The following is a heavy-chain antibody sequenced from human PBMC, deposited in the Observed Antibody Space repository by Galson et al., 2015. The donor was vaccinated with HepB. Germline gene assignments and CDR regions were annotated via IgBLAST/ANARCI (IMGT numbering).Heavy chain of an antibody. CDR1: GYTLTELS. V-gene: IGHV1-24*01. Sequence: SVKVSCKVSGYTLTELSMHWVRQAPGKGLEWMGGFDPEDGETIYAQEFQGRVTMTEDTSTDTAYMELSSLRSEDTAVYYCATVSRIAAAALDYWGQGTLVTVSS. CDR3: ATVSRIAAAALDY. J-gene: IGHJ4*02. D-gene: IGHD6-13*01. CDR2: FDPEDGET.